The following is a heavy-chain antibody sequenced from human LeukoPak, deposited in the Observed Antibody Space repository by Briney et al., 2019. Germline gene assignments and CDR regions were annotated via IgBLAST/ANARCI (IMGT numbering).Heavy chain of an antibody. Sequence: PGGSLRLSCAASGFTFSSYSMNWVRQAPGKGLEWVSSISSSSNYIYYAGSVKGRFSISRDNSKNTLYLQMNSLRAEDTALYYCAKKVVVGATSPYSDFQDWGQGTLVTVSS. CDR1: GFTFSSYS. D-gene: IGHD1-26*01. CDR2: ISSSSNYI. CDR3: AKKVVVGATSPYSDFQD. V-gene: IGHV3-21*04. J-gene: IGHJ1*01.